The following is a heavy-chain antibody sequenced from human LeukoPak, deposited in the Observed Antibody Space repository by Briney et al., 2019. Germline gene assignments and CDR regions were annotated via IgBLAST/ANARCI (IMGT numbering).Heavy chain of an antibody. V-gene: IGHV3-23*01. CDR2: ILSTGTT. CDR1: GFPFSASA. Sequence: LGGSLRLSCAASGFPFSASAMTCVRQAPGKGLEWVSHILSTGTTYYADSVRGRFTISRDNSKNTLYLLMTSLRADDTAVYYCATVKYDYGDPVGWFDPWGQETLVTVSS. J-gene: IGHJ5*02. D-gene: IGHD4-17*01. CDR3: ATVKYDYGDPVGWFDP.